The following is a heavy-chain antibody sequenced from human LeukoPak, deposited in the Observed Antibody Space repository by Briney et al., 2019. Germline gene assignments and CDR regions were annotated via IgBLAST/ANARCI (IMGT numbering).Heavy chain of an antibody. CDR1: GGSISSSSYY. V-gene: IGHV4-39*01. Sequence: SSETLSLTCTVSGGSISSSSYYWGWIRQPPGKGLEWIGSIYYSGSTYYNPSLKSRVTISVDTSKNQFSLKLSSVTAADTAVYYCARREIAAIDYWGQGTLVTVSS. D-gene: IGHD6-6*01. CDR3: ARREIAAIDY. CDR2: IYYSGST. J-gene: IGHJ4*02.